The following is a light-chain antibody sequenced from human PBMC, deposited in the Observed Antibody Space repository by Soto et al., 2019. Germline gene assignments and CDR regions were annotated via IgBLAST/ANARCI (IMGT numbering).Light chain of an antibody. J-gene: IGLJ1*01. CDR1: RSDVGSYNL. V-gene: IGLV2-23*01. CDR2: EGS. CDR3: CSYAGSSTSRV. Sequence: SPAGSECWSPWWSLHHYRKRNRSDVGSYNLVSWYQQHPGKAPKLMIYEGSKRPSGVSNRFSGSKSGNTASLTISGLQAEDEADYYCCSYAGSSTSRVFGTGTKVTVL.